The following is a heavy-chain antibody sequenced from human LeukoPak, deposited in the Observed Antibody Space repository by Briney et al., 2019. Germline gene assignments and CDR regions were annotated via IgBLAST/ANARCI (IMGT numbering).Heavy chain of an antibody. CDR3: ARVTTVTTFDY. V-gene: IGHV4-34*01. CDR1: GESFSGYY. J-gene: IGHJ4*02. CDR2: INHSGST. Sequence: KPSETLSLTCAVYGESFSGYYWSWIRQPPGKGLEWIGEINHSGSTNYNPSLKSRVTISVDTSKNQFSLKLSSVTAADTAVYYCARVTTVTTFDYWGQGTLVTVSS. D-gene: IGHD4-17*01.